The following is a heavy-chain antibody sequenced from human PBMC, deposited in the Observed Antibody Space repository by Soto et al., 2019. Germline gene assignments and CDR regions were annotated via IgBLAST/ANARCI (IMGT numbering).Heavy chain of an antibody. CDR3: ARRPLRESHFDY. Sequence: QVQLVQSGTEEKKPGASVKVSCRASGYTFAASIIHWVRQAPGQRLEWMGWVNAGNGNTKNSQKFQDRLNITTDTSATTAYMELSSLRSEDTAVYYCARRPLRESHFDYWGQGTLVTVSS. CDR2: VNAGNGNT. V-gene: IGHV1-3*05. J-gene: IGHJ4*02. CDR1: GYTFAASI.